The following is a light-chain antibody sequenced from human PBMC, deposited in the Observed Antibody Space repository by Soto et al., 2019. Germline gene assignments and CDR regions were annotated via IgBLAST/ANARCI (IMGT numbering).Light chain of an antibody. CDR1: QSIITY. Sequence: DLQMTQSPPSLSASVGDRVTITCRASQSIITYLNWYQQRPGKAPKVLIYGASSLQSGVPSRFSGSGSGTDFTLTISSLQPEDFATYYCQQSYSTPITFSQGTRLEIK. CDR3: QQSYSTPIT. CDR2: GAS. J-gene: IGKJ5*01. V-gene: IGKV1-39*01.